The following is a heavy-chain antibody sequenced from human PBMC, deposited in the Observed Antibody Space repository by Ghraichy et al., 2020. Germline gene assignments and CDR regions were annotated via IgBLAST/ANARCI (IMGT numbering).Heavy chain of an antibody. CDR3: AREGVFSSGWSYYFDY. J-gene: IGHJ4*02. CDR1: GGTFSSYA. V-gene: IGHV1-69*13. D-gene: IGHD6-19*01. Sequence: SVKVSCKASGGTFSSYAISWVRQAPGQGLEWMGGIIPIFGTANYAQKFQGRVTITADESTSTAYMELSSLRSEDTAVYYCAREGVFSSGWSYYFDYWGQGTLVTVSS. CDR2: IIPIFGTA.